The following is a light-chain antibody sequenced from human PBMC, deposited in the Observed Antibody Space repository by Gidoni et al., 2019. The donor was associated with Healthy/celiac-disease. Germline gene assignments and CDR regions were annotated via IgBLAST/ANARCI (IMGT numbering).Light chain of an antibody. J-gene: IGKJ4*01. CDR1: QSVSSSY. CDR2: GAS. CDR3: QQYGSSLLT. Sequence: EIVLTQSPGTLSLSPGERATLSCRASQSVSSSYLAWYQQKPGQAPRLLIYGASSRATGIPDRFSGSGSGTDFTLTISRLEPEDFAVYYCQQYGSSLLTFGGXTKVEIK. V-gene: IGKV3-20*01.